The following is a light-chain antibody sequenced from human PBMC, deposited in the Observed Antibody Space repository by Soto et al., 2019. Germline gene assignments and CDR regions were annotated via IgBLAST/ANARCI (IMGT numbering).Light chain of an antibody. CDR1: SSNIGAGYD. CDR2: GNN. CDR3: QSYDNSLTAPVV. Sequence: QSVLTQPPSMSGAPGQRVTISCTGSSSNIGAGYDVHWYRQLPGTAPKLLIYGNNNRPSGVPDRFSVSKSDTSASLAITGLQAEDEADDFCQSYDNSLTAPVVFGGGTQLTVL. J-gene: IGLJ2*01. V-gene: IGLV1-40*01.